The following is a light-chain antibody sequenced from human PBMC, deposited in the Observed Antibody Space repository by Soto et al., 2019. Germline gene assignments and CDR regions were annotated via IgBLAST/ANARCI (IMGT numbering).Light chain of an antibody. V-gene: IGKV3-20*01. CDR1: QSVSSSY. CDR2: GAS. Sequence: EIVLTQSPGTLSLSPGEGATLSCRASQSVSSSYLAWYQQKPGQAPRLLIYGASSRATGIPDRFSGSGSGTDFTLIISRLEPEDFAVYYCQQYGSSPLTFGGGTKVDIK. CDR3: QQYGSSPLT. J-gene: IGKJ4*01.